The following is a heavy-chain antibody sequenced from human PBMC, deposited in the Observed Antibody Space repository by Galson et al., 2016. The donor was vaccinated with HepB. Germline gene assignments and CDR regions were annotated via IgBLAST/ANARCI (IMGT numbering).Heavy chain of an antibody. CDR1: GFTFDDYA. CDR3: ARYYGSGSNFMDYYYYYGMDV. Sequence: SLRLSCAASGFTFDDYAMHWVRQAPGKGLEWVSGISWNSGSIGYADSVKGRFTISRDNAKNSLYLQMNSLRAEDTALYYCARYYGSGSNFMDYYYYYGMDVWGQGTTVNVSS. CDR2: ISWNSGSI. D-gene: IGHD3-10*01. V-gene: IGHV3-9*01. J-gene: IGHJ6*02.